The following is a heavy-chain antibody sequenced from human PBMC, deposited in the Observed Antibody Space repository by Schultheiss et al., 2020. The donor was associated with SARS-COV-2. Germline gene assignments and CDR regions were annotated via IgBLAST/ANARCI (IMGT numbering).Heavy chain of an antibody. V-gene: IGHV3-73*01. D-gene: IGHD5-18*01. Sequence: GGSLRLSCAASGFIFSGSAMHWVRQASGKGLEWVGRIRSKANNYATTYAASVKGRFIISRDESRNTSYLQMNSLKIEDTAVYYCTRNSTSSGWFDPWGQGTLVTVSS. CDR2: IRSKANNYAT. CDR3: TRNSTSSGWFDP. CDR1: GFIFSGSA. J-gene: IGHJ5*02.